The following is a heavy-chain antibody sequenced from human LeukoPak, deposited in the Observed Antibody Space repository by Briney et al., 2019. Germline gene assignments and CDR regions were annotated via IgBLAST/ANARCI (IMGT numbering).Heavy chain of an antibody. CDR3: AGRTVVPSTLEF. J-gene: IGHJ4*01. CDR2: ISSSGATT. V-gene: IGHV3-23*01. Sequence: GGSLRLSCAASGITFGSSSMSWVRQAPGKGLEWVAGISSSGATTYYADSLKGRFTISRDNSKNTLYLQMNSLRAEDTAVYYCAGRTVVPSTLEFWGQGILVTVSS. CDR1: GITFGSSS. D-gene: IGHD3-22*01.